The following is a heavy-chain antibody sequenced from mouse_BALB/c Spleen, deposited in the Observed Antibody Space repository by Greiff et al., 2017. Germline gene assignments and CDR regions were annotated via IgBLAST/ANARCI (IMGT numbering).Heavy chain of an antibody. J-gene: IGHJ3*01. Sequence: EVQRVESGGGLVQPGGSRKLSCAASGFTFSSFGMHWVRQAPEKGLEWVAYISSGSSTIYYADTVKGRFTISRDNPKNTLFLQMTSLRSEDTAMYYCARESYGSSTAWFAYWGQGTLVTVSA. CDR2: ISSGSSTI. V-gene: IGHV5-17*02. D-gene: IGHD1-1*01. CDR3: ARESYGSSTAWFAY. CDR1: GFTFSSFG.